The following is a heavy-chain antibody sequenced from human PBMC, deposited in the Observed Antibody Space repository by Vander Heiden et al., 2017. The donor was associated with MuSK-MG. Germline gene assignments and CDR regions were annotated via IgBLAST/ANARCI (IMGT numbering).Heavy chain of an antibody. CDR2: IYYSGST. V-gene: IGHV4-39*01. D-gene: IGHD3-3*01. CDR3: ASPSGYYDFWSGYYIGGWFDP. J-gene: IGHJ5*02. CDR1: GGSISSSSYY. Sequence: QLQLQESGPGLVKPSETLSLTCTVSGGSISSSSYYWGWIRQPPGKGLEWIGSIYYSGSTYYNPSLKCRVTISVDTSKNQFSLKLSSVTAADTAVYYCASPSGYYDFWSGYYIGGWFDPWGQGTLVTVSS.